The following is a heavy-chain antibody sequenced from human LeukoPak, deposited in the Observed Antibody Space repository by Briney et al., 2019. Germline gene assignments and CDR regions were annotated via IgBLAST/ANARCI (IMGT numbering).Heavy chain of an antibody. J-gene: IGHJ6*02. Sequence: PSETLSLTCAVYGGSFSGYYWSWIRQPPGKGLEWIGEINHSESPNYNPSLKSRVTISVDTSKNQFSLKLSSVTAADTAVYYCARGYSSSWYVSYYYYYYGMDVWGQGTTVTVSS. D-gene: IGHD6-13*01. CDR1: GGSFSGYY. CDR2: INHSESP. V-gene: IGHV4-34*01. CDR3: ARGYSSSWYVSYYYYYYGMDV.